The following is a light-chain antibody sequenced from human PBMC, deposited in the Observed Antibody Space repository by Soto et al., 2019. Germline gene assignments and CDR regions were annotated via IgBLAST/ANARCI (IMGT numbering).Light chain of an antibody. CDR1: QTIKSY. J-gene: IGKJ1*01. V-gene: IGKV1-39*01. CDR2: DAT. Sequence: EIQMTQSHSTLSASVGDRVTITCRASQTIKSYLNWYQHKPGKAHKLLMHDATTLQSGVPSRFSGSGSGTDFTLTISSLQPEDFATYDCQQSFVTPRTFGQGTKVEIK. CDR3: QQSFVTPRT.